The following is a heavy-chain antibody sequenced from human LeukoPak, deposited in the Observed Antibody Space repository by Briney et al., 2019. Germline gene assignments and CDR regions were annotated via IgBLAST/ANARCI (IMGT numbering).Heavy chain of an antibody. D-gene: IGHD6-13*01. CDR2: IYTSGST. V-gene: IGHV4-4*07. CDR1: GGSISSYY. CDR3: ARESEGEQLVHYYFDY. Sequence: PSETLSLTCTVSGGSISSYYWSWIRQPAGKGLEWIGRIYTSGSTNYNPSLKSRVTMSVDTSKNQFSLKLSSVTAADTAVYYCARESEGEQLVHYYFDYWGQGTLVTVSS. J-gene: IGHJ4*02.